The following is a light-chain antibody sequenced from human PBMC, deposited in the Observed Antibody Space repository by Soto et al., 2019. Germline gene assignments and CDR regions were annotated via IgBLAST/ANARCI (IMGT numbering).Light chain of an antibody. CDR1: QSVSSSF. CDR2: CAS. CDR3: QQYDSSPWT. V-gene: IGKV3-20*01. Sequence: EIVLTQSPGTLSLSPGEKATLSCRASQSVSSSFLAWYQQKPGQAPRLLIYCASSRATGIPDRFSGSGSGTDFTLTISRLEPEDFAVYYFQQYDSSPWTFGQGTKVEIK. J-gene: IGKJ1*01.